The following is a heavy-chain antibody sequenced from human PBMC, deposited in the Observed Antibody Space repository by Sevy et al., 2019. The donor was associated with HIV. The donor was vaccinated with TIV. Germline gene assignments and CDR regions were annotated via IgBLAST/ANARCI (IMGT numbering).Heavy chain of an antibody. Sequence: SETLSLTCVVYTGSFSGYYWSWIRQPPGKGLEWIGEINHSGSTNYNPSLKSRVTISAVTSKNQFSLKLSSVTAADTAVYYCATRRGRLSFDYWGQGTLVTVS. CDR1: TGSFSGYY. V-gene: IGHV4-34*01. CDR2: INHSGST. J-gene: IGHJ4*02. CDR3: ATRRGRLSFDY.